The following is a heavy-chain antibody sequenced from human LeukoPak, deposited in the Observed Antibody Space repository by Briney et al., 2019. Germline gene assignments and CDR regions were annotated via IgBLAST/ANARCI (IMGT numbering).Heavy chain of an antibody. CDR2: ISVYNGNT. D-gene: IGHD4-17*01. CDR1: GYTFTSYA. Sequence: GASVKVSCKTSGYTFTSYAISWVRQDPGQGLEWVGWISVYNGNTDYAQKFQGRVTMTTDTSTSTAYMELTSLRSDDTAVYYCARSHGDYDNVPNGSWGQGTLVTVSS. J-gene: IGHJ5*02. CDR3: ARSHGDYDNVPNGS. V-gene: IGHV1-18*01.